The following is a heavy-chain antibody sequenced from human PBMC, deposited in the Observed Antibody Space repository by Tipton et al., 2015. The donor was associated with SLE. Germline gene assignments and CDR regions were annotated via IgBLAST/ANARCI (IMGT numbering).Heavy chain of an antibody. Sequence: SLRLSCAASGFTFSSYAMHWVRQAPGKGLEWVAVISYDGSNKYYADSVKGRFTISRDNSKNTLYLQMNSLRAEDTAVYYCARGPPYRAAAAPRYYYYYMDVWGKGTTVTVSS. J-gene: IGHJ6*03. CDR1: GFTFSSYA. CDR3: ARGPPYRAAAAPRYYYYYMDV. D-gene: IGHD6-13*01. CDR2: ISYDGSNK. V-gene: IGHV3-30-3*01.